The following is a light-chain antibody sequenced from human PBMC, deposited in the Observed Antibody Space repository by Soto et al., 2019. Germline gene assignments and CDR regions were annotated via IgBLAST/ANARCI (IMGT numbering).Light chain of an antibody. J-gene: IGKJ2*01. V-gene: IGKV1-5*01. CDR2: DAS. CDR3: LHYHSYSNT. Sequence: DIQMTQSPSTLSASVGDRVTITCRASQSISSWLAWYQQKPEKAPKLLIYDASSLGSGVPSKLSGSGSGTVCTFMISSLQPDDFATYYWLHYHSYSNTFGHGTKFEIK. CDR1: QSISSW.